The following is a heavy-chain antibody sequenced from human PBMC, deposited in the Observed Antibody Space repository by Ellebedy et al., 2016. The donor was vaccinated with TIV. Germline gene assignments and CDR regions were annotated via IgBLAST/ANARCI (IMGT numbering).Heavy chain of an antibody. J-gene: IGHJ6*02. Sequence: KVSCKGSGYSFTSYWIGWVRQMPGKGLAWMGFIYHGDSDTRYSPSFQGQVTISADKSISAAYLQLSSLKSSDTAMYYCARPLSPFDYYYGIDVWGQGTAVTVSS. CDR2: IYHGDSDT. CDR3: ARPLSPFDYYYGIDV. CDR1: GYSFTSYW. D-gene: IGHD3-3*01. V-gene: IGHV5-51*01.